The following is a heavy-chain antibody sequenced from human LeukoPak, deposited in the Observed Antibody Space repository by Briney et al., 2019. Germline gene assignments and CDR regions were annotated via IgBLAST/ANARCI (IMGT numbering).Heavy chain of an antibody. CDR1: GYLFINYG. Sequence: ASVRVSCKASGYLFINYGISWLRQAPGQGLECMGWISPYSGNTDYAQKLQGRVTMTTDTSTTTAYMELRSLRFDDTAVYYCARTSGVSVAGSPYYFDFWGQGTLISVPS. V-gene: IGHV1-18*01. CDR2: ISPYSGNT. D-gene: IGHD6-19*01. CDR3: ARTSGVSVAGSPYYFDF. J-gene: IGHJ4*02.